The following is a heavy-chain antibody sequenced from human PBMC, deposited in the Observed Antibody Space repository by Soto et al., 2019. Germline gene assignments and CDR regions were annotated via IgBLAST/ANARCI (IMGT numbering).Heavy chain of an antibody. J-gene: IGHJ4*02. D-gene: IGHD3-9*01. Sequence: PSETLSLTCTVSGGSISSSSYYWGWIRQPPGKGLEWIGSIYYSGSTYYNPSLKSRVTISVDTSKNQFSLKLSSVTAADTAVYYCARATFDWLLHGDFDYWGQGTLVTVSS. CDR3: ARATFDWLLHGDFDY. CDR2: IYYSGST. V-gene: IGHV4-39*01. CDR1: GGSISSSSYY.